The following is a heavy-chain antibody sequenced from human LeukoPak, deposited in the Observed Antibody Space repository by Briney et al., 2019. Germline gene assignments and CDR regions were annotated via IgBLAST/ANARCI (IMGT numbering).Heavy chain of an antibody. CDR2: ISSSSSYI. D-gene: IGHD6-19*01. J-gene: IGHJ4*02. CDR1: GFTFSSYS. Sequence: GGSLRLSCAASGFTFSSYSMNWVRQAPGKGLEWVSSISSSSSYIYYADSVKGRFTISRDNAKNSLYLQMNSLRAEDTAVYSCARAIFSSGWYLVDYWGQGTLVTVSS. CDR3: ARAIFSSGWYLVDY. V-gene: IGHV3-21*01.